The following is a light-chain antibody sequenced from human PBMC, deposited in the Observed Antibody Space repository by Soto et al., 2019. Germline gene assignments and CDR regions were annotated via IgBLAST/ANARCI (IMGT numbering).Light chain of an antibody. V-gene: IGKV1-39*01. Sequence: IEVTQSPSSLAAFVGDRVTITCRASQTISTYVNWYRQKSGAAPELLIYDASTLQSGVPSRFRGGGSGTDFTLTISSLQLDDFATYYCQQSYNTPLTFGQGTKVDIK. CDR2: DAS. CDR3: QQSYNTPLT. CDR1: QTISTY. J-gene: IGKJ1*01.